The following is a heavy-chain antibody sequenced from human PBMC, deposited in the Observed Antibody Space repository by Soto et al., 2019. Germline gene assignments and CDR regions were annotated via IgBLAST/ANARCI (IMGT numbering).Heavy chain of an antibody. Sequence: QVQHVQSGAEVKKPGDSVKVSCKASGYSFTGHYMHWVRRAPGQGLEWMGWVNLNTGGTDYAQEFQGRVTMTTATYIRTVYLEVTRLKLDDTAIYYCARDPSSFLGRVYGMDVWGQGTAVTVSS. CDR3: ARDPSSFLGRVYGMDV. CDR2: VNLNTGGT. V-gene: IGHV1-2*02. CDR1: GYSFTGHY. J-gene: IGHJ6*02.